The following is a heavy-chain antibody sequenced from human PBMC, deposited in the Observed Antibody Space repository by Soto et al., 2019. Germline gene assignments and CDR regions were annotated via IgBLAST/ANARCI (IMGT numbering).Heavy chain of an antibody. J-gene: IGHJ4*02. CDR1: GFTFSSYS. CDR3: AKEAGELSTRSFDY. Sequence: EVQLVESGGGLVKPGGSLRLSCAASGFTFSSYSMNWGRQAPGKGLEWVSSISSSSSYIYYADSVKGRFTISRDNAKNSLYLQMNSLRAEDTAVYYCAKEAGELSTRSFDYWGQGTLVTVSS. V-gene: IGHV3-21*01. CDR2: ISSSSSYI. D-gene: IGHD3-16*02.